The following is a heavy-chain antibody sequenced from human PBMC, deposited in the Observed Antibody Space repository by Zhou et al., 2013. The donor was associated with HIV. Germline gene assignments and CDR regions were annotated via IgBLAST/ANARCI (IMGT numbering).Heavy chain of an antibody. Sequence: QVHLVQSESSILKPGATASVSCKTSGYAFTSYYMYWIRQAPGQGPEVMGILNPRSGSVTYVEKFQAKVIMTRDTSTTTVYLFVSGLTSEDTAVYYCARESNASGKGRSVDIWGQGTRLIVSS. CDR2: LNPRSGSV. CDR3: ARESNASGKGRSVDI. D-gene: IGHD3-10*01. J-gene: IGHJ4*02. V-gene: IGHV1-46*01. CDR1: GYAFTSYY.